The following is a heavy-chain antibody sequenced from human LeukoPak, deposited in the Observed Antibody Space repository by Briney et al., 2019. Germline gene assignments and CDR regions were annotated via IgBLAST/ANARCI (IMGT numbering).Heavy chain of an antibody. Sequence: PPETLSLTCTVSGGSISSSSYYWGWIRQPPGKGLEWIGSIYYSGSTYYNPSLKSRVTISVDTSKNQFSLKLSSVTAADTAVYYCARTDDSTDYWGQGTLVTVSS. J-gene: IGHJ4*02. CDR2: IYYSGST. D-gene: IGHD3-3*01. V-gene: IGHV4-39*01. CDR1: GGSISSSSYY. CDR3: ARTDDSTDY.